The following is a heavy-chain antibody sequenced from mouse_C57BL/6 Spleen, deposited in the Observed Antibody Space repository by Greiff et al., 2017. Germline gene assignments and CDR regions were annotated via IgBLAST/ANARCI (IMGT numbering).Heavy chain of an antibody. Sequence: VQLQQSGAELMKPGASVKLSCKATGFTFTGYWIEWVKQRPGHGLEWIGEILPGSGSTNYTEKFKGKATFTADTSSNTAYMQLSSLTTEDSAIYYCAREMDDYDECYAMDYWGQGTSVTVSS. V-gene: IGHV1-9*01. CDR1: GFTFTGYW. CDR3: AREMDDYDECYAMDY. CDR2: ILPGSGST. J-gene: IGHJ4*01. D-gene: IGHD2-4*01.